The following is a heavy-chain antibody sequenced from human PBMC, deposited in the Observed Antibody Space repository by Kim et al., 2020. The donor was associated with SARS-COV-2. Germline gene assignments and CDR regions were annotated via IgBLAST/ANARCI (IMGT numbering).Heavy chain of an antibody. J-gene: IGHJ6*02. D-gene: IGHD3-22*01. CDR1: GYTFTSYY. CDR2: INPSGGST. Sequence: ASVKVSCKASGYTFTSYYMHWVRQAPGQGLEWMGIINPSGGSTSYAQKFQGRVTMTRDTSTSTVYMELSSLRSEDTAVYYCARTYYYDSSGRYGMDVWGQGTTVTVSS. CDR3: ARTYYYDSSGRYGMDV. V-gene: IGHV1-46*01.